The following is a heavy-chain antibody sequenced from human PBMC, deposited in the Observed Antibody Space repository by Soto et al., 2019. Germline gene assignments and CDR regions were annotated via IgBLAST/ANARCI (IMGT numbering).Heavy chain of an antibody. CDR2: FDPEDGET. CDR3: ATSPVIAARINSYYYYGMDV. D-gene: IGHD6-6*01. V-gene: IGHV1-24*01. CDR1: GYTLTELS. J-gene: IGHJ6*02. Sequence: ASVKVSCKVSGYTLTELSMHWVRQAPGKGLEWMGGFDPEDGETIYAQKFQGRVTMTEDTSTDTASMELSSLRSEDTAVYYCATSPVIAARINSYYYYGMDVWGQGTTVTVS.